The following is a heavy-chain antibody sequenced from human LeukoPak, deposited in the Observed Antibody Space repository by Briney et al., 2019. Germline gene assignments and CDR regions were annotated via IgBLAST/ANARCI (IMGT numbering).Heavy chain of an antibody. CDR2: IVVGSGNT. Sequence: ASVKVSCKASGFTFTSSAGQWVRQARGQRLEWIGWIVVGSGNTNYAQKFQERVTITRDMSTSTAYMELSSLRSEDTAVYYCAVAGTDAFDIWGQGTMVTVSS. CDR3: AVAGTDAFDI. CDR1: GFTFTSSA. V-gene: IGHV1-58*01. D-gene: IGHD1-1*01. J-gene: IGHJ3*02.